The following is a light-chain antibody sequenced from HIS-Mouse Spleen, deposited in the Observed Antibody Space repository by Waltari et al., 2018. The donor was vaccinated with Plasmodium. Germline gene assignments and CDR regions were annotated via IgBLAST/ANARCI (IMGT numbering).Light chain of an antibody. CDR2: DAS. CDR3: QQFDSYPIT. Sequence: AIQLTQSPSSLSASVGDRVTITCRASQGISSALAWYQQKPGKAPKLLIYDASSFESGVPSRFSGSGSVTDFTLTISSLQPEDFATYYCQQFDSYPITFGQRTRLEI. J-gene: IGKJ5*01. V-gene: IGKV1-13*02. CDR1: QGISSA.